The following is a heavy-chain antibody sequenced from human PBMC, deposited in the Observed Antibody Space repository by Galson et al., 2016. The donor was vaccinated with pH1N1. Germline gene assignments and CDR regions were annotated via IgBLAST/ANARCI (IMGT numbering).Heavy chain of an antibody. CDR2: ISAYNGNT. CDR3: AKDPWGSSSWYDY. CDR1: GYTFTNYG. J-gene: IGHJ4*02. D-gene: IGHD6-13*01. Sequence: SVKASCKASGYTFTNYGISWVRQAPGQGLEWMGWISAYNGNTNYAQKLQGRVTMTTDTSTSTAYMELRSLRSDDTAVYYCAKDPWGSSSWYDYWGQGTLVTVSS. V-gene: IGHV1-18*01.